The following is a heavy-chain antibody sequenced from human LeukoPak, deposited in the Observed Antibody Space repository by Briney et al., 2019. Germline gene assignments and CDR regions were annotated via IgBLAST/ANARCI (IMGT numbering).Heavy chain of an antibody. D-gene: IGHD3-16*01. Sequence: GESLKISCKASESSLTTYWIGWVRQPPEKGLEWIGVVYPVDSDTRYNPPFQCQVTISADKSINTAFLQWSSLKVSETAMYYCVRPAGGHYDYYYMDVWGKGTAVTVSS. J-gene: IGHJ6*03. CDR2: VYPVDSDT. CDR3: VRPAGGHYDYYYMDV. CDR1: ESSLTTYW. V-gene: IGHV5-51*01.